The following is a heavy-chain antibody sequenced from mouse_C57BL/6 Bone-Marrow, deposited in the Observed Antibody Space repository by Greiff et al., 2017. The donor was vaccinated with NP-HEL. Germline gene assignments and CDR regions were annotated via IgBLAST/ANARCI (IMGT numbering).Heavy chain of an antibody. CDR2: ISDGGSYT. V-gene: IGHV5-4*03. Sequence: EVMLVESGGGLVKPGGSLKLSCAASGFTFSSYAMSWVRQTPEKRLEWVATISDGGSYTYYSDNVKGRFTITRDNAKNNLYLQMSHLKSEDTAMYYCASAIYYDYDGFAYWGQGTLVTVSA. CDR3: ASAIYYDYDGFAY. CDR1: GFTFSSYA. D-gene: IGHD2-4*01. J-gene: IGHJ3*01.